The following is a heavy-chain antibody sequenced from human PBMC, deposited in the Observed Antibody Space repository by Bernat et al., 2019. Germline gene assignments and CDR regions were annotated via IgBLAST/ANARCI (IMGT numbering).Heavy chain of an antibody. D-gene: IGHD1-1*01. CDR3: AKETGYRSGYFDY. CDR2: ISGSGGST. CDR1: GFTFSSYD. V-gene: IGHV3-23*04. J-gene: IGHJ4*02. Sequence: EVQLVESGGGLVQPGVSLRLSCAASGFTFSSYDMHWVRQATGKGLEWVSAISGSGGSTYYADSVKGRFTISRDNSKNTLYLQMNSLRAEDTAVYYCAKETGYRSGYFDYWGQGTLVTVSS.